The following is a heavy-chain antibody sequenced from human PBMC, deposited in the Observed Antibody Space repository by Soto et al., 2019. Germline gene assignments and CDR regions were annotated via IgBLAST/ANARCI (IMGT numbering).Heavy chain of an antibody. CDR2: ISARTDYK. D-gene: IGHD6-6*01. Sequence: EVQLVESGGGPVKSGGALRLSCVASGFTFNNYWVTWVRQSPGKGLEFVASISARTDYKHYAESVKGRFTISRDNARKSVRLQMNGLRAEDAAVYYCGREKEDEGSSSLRVYYGVDVWGQGTTVTVSS. CDR3: GREKEDEGSSSLRVYYGVDV. J-gene: IGHJ6*02. V-gene: IGHV3-21*01. CDR1: GFTFNNYW.